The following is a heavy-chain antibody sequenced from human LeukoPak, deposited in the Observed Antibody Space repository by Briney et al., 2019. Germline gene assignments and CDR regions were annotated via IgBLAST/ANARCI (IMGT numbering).Heavy chain of an antibody. Sequence: ASVKVSCKASGYTFTSYDINWVRQATGQGLEWMGWMNPNSGNTGYAQKFQGRVTMTRNTSISTAYMELSSLRSEDTAVYYCARGPLGIRLGELSLYRHLDYWGQGTLVTVSS. CDR2: MNPNSGNT. V-gene: IGHV1-8*01. CDR3: ARGPLGIRLGELSLYRHLDY. J-gene: IGHJ4*02. CDR1: GYTFTSYD. D-gene: IGHD3-16*02.